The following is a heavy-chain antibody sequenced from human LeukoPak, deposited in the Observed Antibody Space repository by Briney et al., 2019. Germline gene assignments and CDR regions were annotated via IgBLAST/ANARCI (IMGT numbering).Heavy chain of an antibody. V-gene: IGHV3-9*01. Sequence: GGSLRLSCAASGFTFDNYAMHWVRQAPGKGLEWVSGISWNSGSIGYADSVRGRFTISRDNAKNTLYLQMSSLRAEDTAVYYCARARDLYDSSGYSFDYWGQGTLVTVSS. J-gene: IGHJ4*02. CDR1: GFTFDNYA. D-gene: IGHD3-22*01. CDR2: ISWNSGSI. CDR3: ARARDLYDSSGYSFDY.